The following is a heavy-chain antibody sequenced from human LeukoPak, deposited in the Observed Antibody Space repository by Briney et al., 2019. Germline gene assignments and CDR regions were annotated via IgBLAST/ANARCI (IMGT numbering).Heavy chain of an antibody. CDR3: ATRRWELPHFDY. V-gene: IGHV4-59*01. D-gene: IGHD1-7*01. Sequence: SETLSLTCTVSGGSISSYYWSWIRQPPGKGLEWIGYISYSGSTNYNPSLKSRVTISVDTSKNQFSLKLSSVTAADTAVYYCATRRWELPHFDYWGQGTLVTVSS. CDR1: GGSISSYY. J-gene: IGHJ4*02. CDR2: ISYSGST.